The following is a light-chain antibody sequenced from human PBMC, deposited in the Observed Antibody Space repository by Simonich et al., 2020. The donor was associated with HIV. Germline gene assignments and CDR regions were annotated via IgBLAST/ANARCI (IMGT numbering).Light chain of an antibody. V-gene: IGKV3-20*01. J-gene: IGKJ1*01. CDR2: GAS. CDR3: QQYNNWPPERT. Sequence: EIVLTQSPGTLSLSPGERATLSCRASQSVSSSYLAWYQQKPGQAPRLLIYGASSRATGIPDRFRGSGSGTDFTLTISRLEPEDFAVYYCQQYNNWPPERTFGQGTKVEIK. CDR1: QSVSSSY.